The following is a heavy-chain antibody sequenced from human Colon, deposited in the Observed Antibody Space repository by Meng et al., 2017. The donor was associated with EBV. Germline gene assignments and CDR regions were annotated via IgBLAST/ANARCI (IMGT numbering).Heavy chain of an antibody. J-gene: IGHJ4*02. D-gene: IGHD2-21*02. CDR2: IYHSGST. Sequence: VQRQVSGPGLVKPSGTLALNCAVSGGSLSSRNWWSWVRQPPGQGLEWIGEIYHSGSTNYNPSLKSRVTISVDESKNQFSLRLSSVTAADTAVYYCARVGAYCGGDCYHPRWGQGTLVTVSS. V-gene: IGHV4-4*02. CDR1: GGSLSSRNW. CDR3: ARVGAYCGGDCYHPR.